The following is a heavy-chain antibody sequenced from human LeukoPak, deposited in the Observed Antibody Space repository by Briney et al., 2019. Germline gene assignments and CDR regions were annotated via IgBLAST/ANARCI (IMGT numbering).Heavy chain of an antibody. CDR1: GFTFDTYW. CDR3: ASLGDSFDY. J-gene: IGHJ4*02. CDR2: INTDASST. V-gene: IGHV3-74*01. Sequence: GGSLRLSCVASGFTFDTYWMHWVRQAPGKGLVWVSRINTDASSTNYADSVKGRFTISRDNAKNTLSLQMNSLRVEDTAVYYCASLGDSFDYWGQGTLVTVSS.